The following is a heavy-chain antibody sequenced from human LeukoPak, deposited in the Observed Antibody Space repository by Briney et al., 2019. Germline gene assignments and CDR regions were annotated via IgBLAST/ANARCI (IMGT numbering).Heavy chain of an antibody. Sequence: SETLSLTCTVSGYSISSGYYWGWIRQPPGKGLEWIGSIYHSGSTYYNPSLKSRVTISVDTSKNQFSLKLSSVTAADTAVYYCARVSTVAGCSDYWGQGTLVTVSS. J-gene: IGHJ4*02. D-gene: IGHD6-19*01. CDR2: IYHSGST. V-gene: IGHV4-38-2*02. CDR1: GYSISSGYY. CDR3: ARVSTVAGCSDY.